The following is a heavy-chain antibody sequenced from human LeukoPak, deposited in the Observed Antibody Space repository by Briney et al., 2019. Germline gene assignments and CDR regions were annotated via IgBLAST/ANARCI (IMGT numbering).Heavy chain of an antibody. CDR1: GFTFSDYY. CDR2: TSNRGNNI. D-gene: IGHD6-19*01. J-gene: IGHJ6*03. CDR3: GRYGLGYYYMDV. Sequence: PGGSLRLSCAASGFTFSDYYMGWIRQAPGKGLEWVSYTSNRGNNIYYADSVKGRFTISRDNAKNSLYLQMNSLRAEDTAVYYCGRYGLGYYYMDVWGKGTTVTVSS. V-gene: IGHV3-11*04.